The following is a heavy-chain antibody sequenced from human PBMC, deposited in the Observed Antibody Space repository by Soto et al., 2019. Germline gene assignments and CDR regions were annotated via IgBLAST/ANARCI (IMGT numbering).Heavy chain of an antibody. V-gene: IGHV4-30-2*01. CDR3: ARRATITYHCFDP. D-gene: IGHD1-20*01. J-gene: IGHJ5*02. CDR1: GGSISSGGYS. Sequence: ASETLSLTCAVSGGSISSGGYSWSWIRQPPGKGLEWIGYIYYSGSTYYNPSLKSRVTISVDTSKNQFSLKLSSVTAADTAVYYCARRATITYHCFDPWGQGTLVTVAS. CDR2: IYYSGST.